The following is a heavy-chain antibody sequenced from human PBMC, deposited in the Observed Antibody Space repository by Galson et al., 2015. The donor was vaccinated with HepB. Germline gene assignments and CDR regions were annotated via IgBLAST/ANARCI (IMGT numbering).Heavy chain of an antibody. J-gene: IGHJ4*02. CDR3: ARDKQDYGGDY. CDR1: GFTFSSYG. CDR2: IWYDGSNK. D-gene: IGHD4-23*01. V-gene: IGHV3-33*01. Sequence: SLRLSCAASGFTFSSYGMHWVRQAPGKGLEWVAVIWYDGSNKYYADSVKGRFTISRDNSKNTLYLQMNSLRAEDTAVYYCARDKQDYGGDYWGQGTLVTVSS.